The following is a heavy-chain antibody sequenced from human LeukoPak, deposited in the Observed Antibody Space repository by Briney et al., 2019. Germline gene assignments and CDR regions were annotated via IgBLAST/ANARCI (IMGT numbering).Heavy chain of an antibody. CDR2: ISGSGSST. CDR3: AKEMATIRAFDL. V-gene: IGHV3-23*01. CDR1: GFTFSTYA. Sequence: PGGSLRLSCAASGFTFSTYAKSWVRQAPGTGLEWVSVISGSGSSTYYADSVKGRFTISRDNSKNTLYLQMNSLRAEDTAVYYCAKEMATIRAFDLWGQGTMVTVSS. J-gene: IGHJ3*01. D-gene: IGHD5-24*01.